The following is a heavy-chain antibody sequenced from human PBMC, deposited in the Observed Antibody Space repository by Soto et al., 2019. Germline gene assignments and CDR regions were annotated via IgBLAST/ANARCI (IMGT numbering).Heavy chain of an antibody. V-gene: IGHV1-2*04. CDR2: INPNSGGT. CDR3: ARWVGASLDAFDI. J-gene: IGHJ3*02. D-gene: IGHD1-26*01. Sequence: ASVKVSCKASGCTFTGYYMHWVRQAPGQGLEWMGWINPNSGGTNYAQKFQGWVTMTRDTSISTAYMELSRLRSDDTAVYYCARWVGASLDAFDIWGQGTMVTVSS. CDR1: GCTFTGYY.